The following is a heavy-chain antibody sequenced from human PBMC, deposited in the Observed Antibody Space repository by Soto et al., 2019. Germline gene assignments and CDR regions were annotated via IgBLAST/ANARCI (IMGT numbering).Heavy chain of an antibody. Sequence: SETLSLPCIVSGGSISSYYWSWLRQPPGKGLEWIGYIYYSGSTNYNPSLKSRVTISVDTSKNQFSLKLSSVTAADTAVYYCAIGSTVTDLFDYWGQGTLVTVSS. V-gene: IGHV4-59*01. CDR1: GGSISSYY. CDR2: IYYSGST. D-gene: IGHD4-17*01. CDR3: AIGSTVTDLFDY. J-gene: IGHJ4*02.